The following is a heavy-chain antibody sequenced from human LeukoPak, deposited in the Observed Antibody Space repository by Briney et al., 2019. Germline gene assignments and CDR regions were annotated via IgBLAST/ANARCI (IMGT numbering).Heavy chain of an antibody. V-gene: IGHV3-74*01. Sequence: PGGSLRLSCAASGFAFSSYWMHWVRQAPGKGLVWVSRIKSDGSVTTYADSVEGRFTISRDNAKNTLYLQMNSLRAEDTAVYYCARGIAARPAYWGQGTLVTVSS. CDR1: GFAFSSYW. D-gene: IGHD6-6*01. CDR3: ARGIAARPAY. J-gene: IGHJ4*02. CDR2: IKSDGSVT.